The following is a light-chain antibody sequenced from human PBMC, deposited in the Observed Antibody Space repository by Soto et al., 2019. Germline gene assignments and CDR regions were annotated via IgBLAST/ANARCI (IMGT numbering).Light chain of an antibody. Sequence: DIQMPQSPSTLPASVGDRVPITCRASQSISSWLAWYQQKPGKAPKLLIYKASSLESGVPSRFSGSGSGTEFTLTISSLQPDDFATYYCQQYKGTFGQGTKVDIK. CDR1: QSISSW. CDR2: KAS. J-gene: IGKJ1*01. CDR3: QQYKGT. V-gene: IGKV1-5*03.